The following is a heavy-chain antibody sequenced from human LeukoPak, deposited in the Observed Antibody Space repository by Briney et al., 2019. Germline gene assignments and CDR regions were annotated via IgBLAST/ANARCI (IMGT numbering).Heavy chain of an antibody. CDR1: GGSISNSSYY. CDR2: IYYSGST. D-gene: IGHD3-9*01. Sequence: SETLSLTCTVSGGSISNSSYYWGWIRQPPGKGLEWIGAIYYSGSTYFDPSLKSRVTMSVDTSKSHFSLKLSSVTAADTAVYYCARQYYDILTGHPYFFDSWGQGTLVTVSS. V-gene: IGHV4-39*01. J-gene: IGHJ4*02. CDR3: ARQYYDILTGHPYFFDS.